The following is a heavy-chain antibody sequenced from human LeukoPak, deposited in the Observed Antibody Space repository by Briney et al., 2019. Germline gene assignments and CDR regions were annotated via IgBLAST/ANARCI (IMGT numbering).Heavy chain of an antibody. CDR3: ARDLKGRLPSFYYYGMDV. CDR1: GGSFSGYY. D-gene: IGHD6-25*01. Sequence: SETLSLTCAVYGGSFSGYYWSWIRQPPGKGLEWIGEINHSGSTNYNPSLKSRVTISVDTSKNQFSLKLSSVTAADTAVYYCARDLKGRLPSFYYYGMDVWGQGTTVTVSS. CDR2: INHSGST. J-gene: IGHJ6*02. V-gene: IGHV4-34*01.